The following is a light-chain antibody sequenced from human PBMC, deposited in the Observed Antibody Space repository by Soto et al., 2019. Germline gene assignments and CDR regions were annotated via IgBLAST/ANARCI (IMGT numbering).Light chain of an antibody. J-gene: IGKJ1*01. CDR1: ETISTW. CDR3: QQYKTYPGT. V-gene: IGKV1-5*03. CDR2: KAS. Sequence: DIPMTQSPSTLSASVGDRVTITCRASETISTWLAWYQQKPGKAPNLLIYKASTLGSGVPSRFIGSGSGTEFTLTIRGLQADDFATYYCQQYKTYPGTFGPGTKVEIK.